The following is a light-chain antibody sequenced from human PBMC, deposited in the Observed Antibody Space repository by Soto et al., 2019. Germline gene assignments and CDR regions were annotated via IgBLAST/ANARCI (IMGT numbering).Light chain of an antibody. Sequence: QSALTQPPSASGSPGQSVIISCTGTSSDVGGYNYVSWYQQHPGKAPKVIIYEVSKRPSGVPDRFSGSKSGNTASLTVSGLQAEDEDYYSCSSYAGTTLYVFGTGTKVTVL. CDR1: SSDVGGYNY. J-gene: IGLJ1*01. CDR2: EVS. V-gene: IGLV2-8*01. CDR3: SSYAGTTLYV.